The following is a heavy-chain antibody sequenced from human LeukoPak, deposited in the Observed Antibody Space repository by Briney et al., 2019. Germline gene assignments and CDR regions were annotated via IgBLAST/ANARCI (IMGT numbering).Heavy chain of an antibody. V-gene: IGHV3-21*01. CDR1: GFTFSSYS. CDR2: ISSSSSYI. CDR3: ARDSSGYTADFDY. D-gene: IGHD6-19*01. Sequence: AGGSLRLSCAASGFTFSSYSMNWVRQAPGKGLEWVSSISSSSSYIYYADSVKGRFTISRDNAKNSLYLQMNSLRAEDTAVYYCARDSSGYTADFDYWGQGTLVTVSS. J-gene: IGHJ4*02.